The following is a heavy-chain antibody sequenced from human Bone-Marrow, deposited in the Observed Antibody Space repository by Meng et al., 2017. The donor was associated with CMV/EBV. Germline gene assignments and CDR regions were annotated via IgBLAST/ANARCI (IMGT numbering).Heavy chain of an antibody. CDR3: AKLGAAAGT. Sequence: LRLSCAASGFTFSSYAMSWVRQAPGKGLEWVSGISGSGGTTYYADSVKGRFTISRDNSKNTLYLQMNSLRAEDTAVYYCAKLGAAAGTWGQGTLVTVSS. J-gene: IGHJ5*02. CDR1: GFTFSSYA. D-gene: IGHD6-13*01. CDR2: ISGSGGTT. V-gene: IGHV3-23*01.